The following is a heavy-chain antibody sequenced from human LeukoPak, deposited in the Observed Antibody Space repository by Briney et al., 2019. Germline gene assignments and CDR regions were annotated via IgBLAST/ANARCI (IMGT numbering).Heavy chain of an antibody. CDR3: ARARRGYYFDY. CDR2: IKQDGSEK. J-gene: IGHJ4*02. CDR1: GFTFSSYW. D-gene: IGHD3-16*01. V-gene: IGHV3-7*01. Sequence: GGSLRLSCAASGFTFSSYWMSWVRQAPGKRLEWVANIKQDGSEKYYVDSVKGQFTISRDNAKNSLYLQMNSLRAEDTAVYYCARARRGYYFDYWGQGTLVTVSS.